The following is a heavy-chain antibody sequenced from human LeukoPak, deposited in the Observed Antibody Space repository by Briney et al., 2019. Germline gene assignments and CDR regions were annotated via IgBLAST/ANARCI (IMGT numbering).Heavy chain of an antibody. CDR1: GGSISSTSYY. Sequence: SETLSLTCTVSGGSISSTSYYWGWIRQPPGEGLEWIGSIYYSGSTYYNPSLKSRVTISVDTSKNQFSLKLSSVTAADTAVYYCASRIAVAGTAFDYWGQGTLVTVSS. J-gene: IGHJ4*02. CDR3: ASRIAVAGTAFDY. V-gene: IGHV4-39*01. CDR2: IYYSGST. D-gene: IGHD6-19*01.